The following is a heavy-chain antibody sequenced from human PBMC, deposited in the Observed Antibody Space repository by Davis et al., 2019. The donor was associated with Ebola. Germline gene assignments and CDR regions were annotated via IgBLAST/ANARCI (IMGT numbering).Heavy chain of an antibody. J-gene: IGHJ4*02. CDR3: ARGRRYSSSWYW. CDR2: MNPNRGNT. Sequence: ASVKVSCKASGYTFTSYDINWVRQATGQGLEWMGWMNPNRGNTGYAQKFQGRVTMTRNTSISTAYMELSSLRSEDTAVYYCARGRRYSSSWYWWGQGTLVTVSS. D-gene: IGHD6-13*01. V-gene: IGHV1-8*01. CDR1: GYTFTSYD.